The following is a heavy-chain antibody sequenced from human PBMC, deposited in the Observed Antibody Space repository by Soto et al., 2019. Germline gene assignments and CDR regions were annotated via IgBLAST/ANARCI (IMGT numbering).Heavy chain of an antibody. V-gene: IGHV1-18*01. CDR1: GYTFTTYG. CDR3: ARVPPTFGGAYAPLDY. CDR2: ISAYNGHT. D-gene: IGHD3-10*01. J-gene: IGHJ4*02. Sequence: ASVKVSCKASGYTFTTYGISWVRQAPGQGLEWVGWISAYNGHTNYAQNLQGRVTMTTDTSTSTAYMELRSLRSDDTAVYYCARVPPTFGGAYAPLDYWGQGTLVTVSS.